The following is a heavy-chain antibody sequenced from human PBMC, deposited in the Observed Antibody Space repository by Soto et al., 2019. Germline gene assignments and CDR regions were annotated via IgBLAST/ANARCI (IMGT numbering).Heavy chain of an antibody. CDR2: IYWDDDK. V-gene: IGHV2-5*02. J-gene: IGHJ4*02. CDR1: GFSISTSGVG. CDR3: ARVIMGVADY. Sequence: QITLKESGPALVKATQTLALTCTLSGFSISTSGVGVGWIRQPPGKALEWLALIYWDDDKRYSPSLKSRLTITKDTSKNQVVLKMTTMDPVDTATYYCARVIMGVADYWVQGTLVTVSS. D-gene: IGHD1-26*01.